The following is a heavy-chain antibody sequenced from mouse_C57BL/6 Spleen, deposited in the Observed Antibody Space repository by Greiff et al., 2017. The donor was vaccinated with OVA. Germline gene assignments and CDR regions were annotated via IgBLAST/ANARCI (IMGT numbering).Heavy chain of an antibody. CDR2: IYPRDGSN. J-gene: IGHJ4*01. Sequence: QVQLQQSGPELVKPGASVKLSCKASGYTFTSYDINWVKQRPGQGLEWIGWIYPRDGSNKYNEKFKGKATLTVDTSSSTAYMELHSLTSEDSAVYFCAKSYGKGAMDYWGQGTSVTVSS. V-gene: IGHV1-85*01. CDR3: AKSYGKGAMDY. CDR1: GYTFTSYD. D-gene: IGHD2-1*01.